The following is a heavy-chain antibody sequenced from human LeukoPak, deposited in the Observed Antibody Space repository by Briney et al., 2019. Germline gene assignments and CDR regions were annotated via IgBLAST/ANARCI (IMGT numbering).Heavy chain of an antibody. CDR3: AAVFGSGYYYYFDY. D-gene: IGHD3-22*01. V-gene: IGHV1-69*13. J-gene: IGHJ4*02. CDR1: GGTFSSYA. CDR2: IIPIFGTA. Sequence: SVKVSCKASGGTFSSYAISWVRQAPGQGLEWMGGIIPIFGTANHDDEFQGRVTITADESTSTAYMELSSLRSEDTAVYYCAAVFGSGYYYYFDYWGQGSLVTVSS.